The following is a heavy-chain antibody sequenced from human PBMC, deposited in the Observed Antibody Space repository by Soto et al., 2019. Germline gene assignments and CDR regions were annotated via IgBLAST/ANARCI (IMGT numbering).Heavy chain of an antibody. CDR3: ARDSRGWGEYFQH. CDR1: GFTFSSYS. V-gene: IGHV3-7*04. Sequence: EVQLVESGGGLVQPGGSLRLSCAASGFTFSSYSMTWVRQAPGKGLEWVANINQDGSEKYYADSVKGRFTISRDNAKSSVYLQMNSLRAEDTAVYYCARDSRGWGEYFQHWGQGTLVTVSS. CDR2: INQDGSEK. J-gene: IGHJ1*01. D-gene: IGHD6-19*01.